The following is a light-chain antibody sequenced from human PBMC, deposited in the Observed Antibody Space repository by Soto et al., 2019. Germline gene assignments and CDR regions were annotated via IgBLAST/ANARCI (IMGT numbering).Light chain of an antibody. CDR3: QQYNTYST. CDR1: QSISRW. J-gene: IGKJ5*01. Sequence: DSQMTQSPSTLSASVGDRVTSTCRASQSISRWLAWYQQKPGKAPKALIYDASTLRSGVPSRFSGGGSGAEFTLTISSLQPDDFATYYCQQYNTYSTFGQGTRLEIK. CDR2: DAS. V-gene: IGKV1-5*01.